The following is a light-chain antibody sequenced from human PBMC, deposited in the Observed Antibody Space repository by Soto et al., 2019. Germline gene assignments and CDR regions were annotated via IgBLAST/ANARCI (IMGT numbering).Light chain of an antibody. Sequence: EIVMTQSPATLSVSPGERATLSCRASQSVSSSYLAWYQQKPGQAPRLLIYGASTRAAGIPARFSGSGSGTELTLTISSLQSEDCAVYYCQQYNNWPRTFGLGTKADIK. CDR3: QQYNNWPRT. CDR1: QSVSSSY. V-gene: IGKV3-15*01. CDR2: GAS. J-gene: IGKJ1*01.